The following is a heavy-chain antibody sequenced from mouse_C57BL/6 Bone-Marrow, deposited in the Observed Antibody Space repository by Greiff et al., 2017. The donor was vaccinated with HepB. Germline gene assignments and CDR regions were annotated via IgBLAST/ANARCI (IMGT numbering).Heavy chain of an antibody. CDR2: ISNGGGST. J-gene: IGHJ4*01. CDR3: ARGFITAVEDAMDY. D-gene: IGHD1-1*01. CDR1: GFTFSDYY. Sequence: DVQLVESGGGLVQPGGSLKLSCAASGFTFSDYYMYWVRQTPEKRLEWVAYISNGGGSTYYPDTVKGRFTISRDNAKNTLYLQMSRLKSEDTAMYYCARGFITAVEDAMDYWGQGTSVTVSS. V-gene: IGHV5-12*01.